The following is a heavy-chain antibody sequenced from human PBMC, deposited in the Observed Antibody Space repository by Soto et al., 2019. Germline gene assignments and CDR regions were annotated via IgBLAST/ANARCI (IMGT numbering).Heavy chain of an antibody. D-gene: IGHD6-19*01. V-gene: IGHV4-30-2*01. Sequence: QLQLQESGSGLVKPSQTLSLTCAVSGGSISSGGYSWSWIRQPLGKGLEYIGYIYHSGSTYYNPSLKSRVTISVDRSKNQFSLKLSSVTAADTAVYYCARVRSGWGIDYWGQGTLVTVSS. CDR2: IYHSGST. J-gene: IGHJ4*02. CDR3: ARVRSGWGIDY. CDR1: GGSISSGGYS.